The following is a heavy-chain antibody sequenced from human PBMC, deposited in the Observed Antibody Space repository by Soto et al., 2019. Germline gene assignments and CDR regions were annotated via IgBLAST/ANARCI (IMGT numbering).Heavy chain of an antibody. J-gene: IGHJ6*04. V-gene: IGHV1-46*01. CDR1: GYTFTRYY. CDR2: INPSGGST. CDR3: ARVKGNYFYPGASYYGMTV. Sequence: ASVKVSCKASGYTFTRYYMHWVRQAPGQGLEWMGIINPSGGSTSYAQKFQDRVTMTRDTSTSTVYMELSSVRSEDTAVYYCARVKGNYFYPGASYYGMTVWGKGPRSPSPQ. D-gene: IGHD4-4*01.